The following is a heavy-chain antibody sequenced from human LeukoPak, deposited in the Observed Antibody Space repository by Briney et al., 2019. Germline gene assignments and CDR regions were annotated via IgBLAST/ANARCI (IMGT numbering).Heavy chain of an antibody. Sequence: SETLSLTCTVSGGSISSYYWSWIRQPPGKGLEWIGYIYYSGSTNYNPSLKSRVTISVDTSKNQFSLTLSSVTAADTAVYYCARRDMGYFQHWGQGTLVTVSS. J-gene: IGHJ1*01. CDR3: ARRDMGYFQH. CDR2: IYYSGST. CDR1: GGSISSYY. V-gene: IGHV4-59*08.